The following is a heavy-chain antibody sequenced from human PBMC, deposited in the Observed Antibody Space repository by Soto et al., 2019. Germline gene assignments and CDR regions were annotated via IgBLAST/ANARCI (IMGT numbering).Heavy chain of an antibody. Sequence: PSQTLSLTCAISGDSVSTNSATWDWIRQSPSRGLEWLGRTYYRSKWYNDYAVSVEGRITINPDTSKNQFSLKLSSVTAADTAVYYCARVRGPYCGGECYPPTPNWFDPWGQGTLVTVSS. CDR1: GDSVSTNSAT. CDR3: ARVRGPYCGGECYPPTPNWFDP. CDR2: TYYRSKWYN. J-gene: IGHJ5*02. V-gene: IGHV6-1*01. D-gene: IGHD2-21*01.